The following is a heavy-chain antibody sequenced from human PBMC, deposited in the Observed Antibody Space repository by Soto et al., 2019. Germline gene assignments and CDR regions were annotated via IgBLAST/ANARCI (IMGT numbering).Heavy chain of an antibody. D-gene: IGHD5-18*01. V-gene: IGHV4-30-2*01. CDR1: GGSVSSGCYS. Sequence: QLQLQESGSGLVKPSQTLSLTCTVSGGSVSSGCYSWSWIRQPPGKGLEWIGYVYHSGTSYYTPSLKGRVTISLNRSKNQVSLNLTSVTAADTAVYYCARDPAQLHYFDYCGQGILVTVSS. CDR3: ARDPAQLHYFDY. CDR2: VYHSGTS. J-gene: IGHJ4*02.